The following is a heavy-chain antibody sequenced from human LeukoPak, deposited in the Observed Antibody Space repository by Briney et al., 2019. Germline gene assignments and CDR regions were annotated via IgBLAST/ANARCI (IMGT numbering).Heavy chain of an antibody. J-gene: IGHJ6*03. CDR2: IYHSGST. Sequence: SETLTLTCTASGYSISSGYYWGWIRQPPGQGLVWIGSIYHSGSTYYNPSLKSRVTISVDTSNNQFPLKLSSVTAADTVVYYCARVGRGYYYYMDVWGKGTTVTVSS. D-gene: IGHD2-15*01. CDR3: ARVGRGYYYYMDV. V-gene: IGHV4-38-2*02. CDR1: GYSISSGYY.